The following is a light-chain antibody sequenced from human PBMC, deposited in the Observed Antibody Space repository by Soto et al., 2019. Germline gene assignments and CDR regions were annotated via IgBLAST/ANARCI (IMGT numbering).Light chain of an antibody. Sequence: NFMLTQPHSVSESPGKTVTISCTRSSGIFASNYVQWYQQRPGSAPTTVIYEDNQRPSGVPDRFSGSIDSSSNSASLTISVLKPEDEAGYYCQSYDSRNHVVFGGGTKLTV. CDR3: QSYDSRNHVV. CDR2: EDN. CDR1: SGIFASNY. V-gene: IGLV6-57*04. J-gene: IGLJ2*01.